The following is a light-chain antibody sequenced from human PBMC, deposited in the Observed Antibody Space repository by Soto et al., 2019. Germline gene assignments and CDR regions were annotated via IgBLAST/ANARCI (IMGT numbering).Light chain of an antibody. J-gene: IGKJ1*01. CDR3: QQTYSIPWT. CDR1: QSILTY. Sequence: DIQMTQSPSSLSASVGDSVTITCRASQSILTYLTWFQQTPGKAPELLMYAASSLQGGVPSRFSGSGSGTDFSLTISSLQPEDFATYFCQQTYSIPWTFGQGTKVEIK. V-gene: IGKV1-39*01. CDR2: AAS.